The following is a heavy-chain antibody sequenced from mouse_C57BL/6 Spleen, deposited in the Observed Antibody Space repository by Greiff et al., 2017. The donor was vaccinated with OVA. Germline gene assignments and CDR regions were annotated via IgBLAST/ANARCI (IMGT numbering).Heavy chain of an antibody. Sequence: QVQLQQSGPELVKPGASVKISCKASGYTFTDYSINWVKQRPGQGLEWIGGILPGSGSTYYNEKVKGKATLTVDKYSRTAYMLLSSLTSEDAAVYFCSSEYYGSSCEAWFAYWGQGTLVTVSA. CDR2: ILPGSGST. V-gene: IGHV1-75*01. D-gene: IGHD1-1*01. CDR1: GYTFTDYS. J-gene: IGHJ3*01. CDR3: SSEYYGSSCEAWFAY.